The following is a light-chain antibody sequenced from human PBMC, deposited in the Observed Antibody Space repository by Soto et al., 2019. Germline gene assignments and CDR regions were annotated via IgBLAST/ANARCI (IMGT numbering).Light chain of an antibody. CDR3: QSYDSSLSGYV. CDR2: GNS. Sequence: QSVLTQPPSVSLAPGQRVTISCTGNSSNIGAGYDVHWYQQLPGTVPKLLIYGNSNRPSGVPDRFSGSKSGPSASLAITGLQAEDEADYYCQSYDSSLSGYVFGTGTKVTVL. CDR1: SSNIGAGYD. V-gene: IGLV1-40*01. J-gene: IGLJ1*01.